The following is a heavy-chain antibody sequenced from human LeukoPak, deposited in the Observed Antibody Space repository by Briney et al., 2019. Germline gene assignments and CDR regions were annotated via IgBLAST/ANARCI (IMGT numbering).Heavy chain of an antibody. CDR1: GFTFDDYA. D-gene: IGHD3-10*01. CDR2: ISGDGGSA. CDR3: AKDLIPKDGGSVSQGVFDY. V-gene: IGHV3-43*02. J-gene: IGHJ4*02. Sequence: GGSLRLSCGASGFTFDDYAMHWVRQAPGRGLEWGSLISGDGGSAYYADSVKDRFTISRDNSKNSLYLQMNNLRTEDTALYYCAKDLIPKDGGSVSQGVFDYWGQGTLVTVSS.